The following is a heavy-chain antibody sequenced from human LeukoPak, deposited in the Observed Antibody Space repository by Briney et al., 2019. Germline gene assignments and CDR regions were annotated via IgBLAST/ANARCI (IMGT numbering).Heavy chain of an antibody. CDR2: MSCDGSKK. D-gene: IGHD5-18*01. J-gene: IGHJ4*02. Sequence: GRSLRLSCAASGFTFSSYGMHWVRQAPGKGLEWVAVMSCDGSKKYYADSVKDRFTISRDNTKNTMYLQMNSLRAEDTAVYYCAKDMEYSYGWGGGYFDFWGQGTLVTVSS. V-gene: IGHV3-30*18. CDR1: GFTFSSYG. CDR3: AKDMEYSYGWGGGYFDF.